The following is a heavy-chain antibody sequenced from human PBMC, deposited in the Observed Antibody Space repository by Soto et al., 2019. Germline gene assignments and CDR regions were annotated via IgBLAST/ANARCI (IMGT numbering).Heavy chain of an antibody. J-gene: IGHJ5*02. Sequence: PSETLSLTCAVYGGSFSGYYWSWIRQPPGKGLEWIGEINHSGSTNYNPSLKSRVTISVGTSKNQFSLKLSSVTAADTAVYYCARGPSGEPLDPWGQGTLVTVSS. D-gene: IGHD3-10*01. CDR3: ARGPSGEPLDP. V-gene: IGHV4-34*01. CDR1: GGSFSGYY. CDR2: INHSGST.